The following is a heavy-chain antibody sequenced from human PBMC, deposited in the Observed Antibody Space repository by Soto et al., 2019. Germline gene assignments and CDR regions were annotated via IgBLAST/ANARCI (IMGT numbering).Heavy chain of an antibody. CDR3: ARSYSSSWYGDAFDI. Sequence: EVKLVESGGGLVKPGGSLRLSCAASGFTFSSYSMNWVRQAPGKGLEWVSSISSSSSYIYYVDSVKGRFTISRDDAKNSLYLQMNSLRAEDTAVYYCARSYSSSWYGDAFDIWGQGTMVTVSS. J-gene: IGHJ3*02. D-gene: IGHD6-13*01. V-gene: IGHV3-21*01. CDR1: GFTFSSYS. CDR2: ISSSSSYI.